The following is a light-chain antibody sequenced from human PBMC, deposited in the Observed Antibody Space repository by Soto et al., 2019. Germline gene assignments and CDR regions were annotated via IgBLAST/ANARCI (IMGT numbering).Light chain of an antibody. V-gene: IGKV3-20*01. CDR2: GAS. CDR3: QQYGSSPFT. J-gene: IGKJ3*01. CDR1: QSVSSSY. Sequence: ESVLTQSPGTLSMSPGERATLSCRASQSVSSSYSAWYQQKPGQAPRLLIYGASSRATGIPDRFSGSGSGTDCTLTISRLEPEEFAVYYCQQYGSSPFTFGPGTKVDIK.